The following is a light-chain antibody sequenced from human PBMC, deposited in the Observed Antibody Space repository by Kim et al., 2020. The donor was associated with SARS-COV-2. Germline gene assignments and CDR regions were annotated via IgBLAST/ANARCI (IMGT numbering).Light chain of an antibody. Sequence: QSALTQPASVSGSPGQSITISCTGTSSDVGGYNYVSWYQQHPGKAPKLMIYDVSNRPSGVSNHFSGSKSGNTASLTISGLQAEDEADYYCSSYTSSSALVFGTETKVTVL. V-gene: IGLV2-14*03. CDR2: DVS. CDR3: SSYTSSSALV. CDR1: SSDVGGYNY. J-gene: IGLJ1*01.